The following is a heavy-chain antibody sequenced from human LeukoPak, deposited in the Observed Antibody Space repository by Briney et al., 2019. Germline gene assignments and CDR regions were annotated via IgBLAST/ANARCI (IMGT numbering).Heavy chain of an antibody. D-gene: IGHD6-13*01. CDR2: IKQDGSEK. Sequence: GGSLRLSFAASGFTFSSYWMSWVRQAPGKGLEWVANIKQDGSEKYYVDSVKGRFTISRDNAKNSLYLEMNSLRAEDTAVYYCARARGIAAAGTGISYFDYWGQGTLVTVSS. CDR3: ARARGIAAAGTGISYFDY. CDR1: GFTFSSYW. J-gene: IGHJ4*02. V-gene: IGHV3-7*01.